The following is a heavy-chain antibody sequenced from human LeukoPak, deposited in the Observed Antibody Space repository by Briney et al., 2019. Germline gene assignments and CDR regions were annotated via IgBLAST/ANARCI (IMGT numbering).Heavy chain of an antibody. D-gene: IGHD2-2*01. CDR1: GFTFSDYY. Sequence: GGSLRLSCAASGFTFSDYYMSWIRQAPGKGLEWVSYISSSGSTIYYADSVKGRFTISRDNAKNSLYLQMNSLRAEDTAVYYFARGLIYCSSTSCYYSYYYYYGMDVWGQGTTVTVSS. CDR2: ISSSGSTI. CDR3: ARGLIYCSSTSCYYSYYYYYGMDV. J-gene: IGHJ6*02. V-gene: IGHV3-11*01.